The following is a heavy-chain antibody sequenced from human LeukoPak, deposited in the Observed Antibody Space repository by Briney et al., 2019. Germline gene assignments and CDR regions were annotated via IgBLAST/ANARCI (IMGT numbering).Heavy chain of an antibody. V-gene: IGHV1-69*05. J-gene: IGHJ4*02. CDR2: IIPIFGTA. CDR1: GGTFSSYA. Sequence: SVKVFCKASGGTFSSYAISWVRQAPGQGLEWMGGIIPIFGTANYAQKFQGRVTITTDESTSTAYMELSSLRSEDTAVYYCATGYSYADFDYWGQGTLVTVSS. D-gene: IGHD5-18*01. CDR3: ATGYSYADFDY.